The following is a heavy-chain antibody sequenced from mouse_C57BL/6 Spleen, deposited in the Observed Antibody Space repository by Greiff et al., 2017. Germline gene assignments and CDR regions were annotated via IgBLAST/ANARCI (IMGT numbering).Heavy chain of an antibody. V-gene: IGHV1-26*01. Sequence: EVQLQQSGPELVKPGASVKISCKASGYTFTDYYMNWVKQSHGKSLEWIGDINPNNGGTSYNQKFKGKATLTVDKSSSTAYMELRSLTSEDSAVYYCAKDYYMDYAMDYWGQGTSVTVSS. J-gene: IGHJ4*01. CDR2: INPNNGGT. CDR1: GYTFTDYY. CDR3: AKDYYMDYAMDY. D-gene: IGHD2-12*01.